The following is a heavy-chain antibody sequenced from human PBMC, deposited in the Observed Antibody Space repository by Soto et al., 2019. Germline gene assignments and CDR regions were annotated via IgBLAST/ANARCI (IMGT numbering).Heavy chain of an antibody. J-gene: IGHJ4*02. CDR1: GGSISSGGYY. D-gene: IGHD3-3*01. V-gene: IGHV4-31*03. Sequence: SETLSLTCTVSGGSISSGGYYWSWIRHHPGKGLEWIGYIYYSGSTYYNPSLKSRVTISVDTSKNQFSLKLSSVTAADTAVYYCARGSKQTYDFWSGSPPHDYWGQGTLVTVS. CDR2: IYYSGST. CDR3: ARGSKQTYDFWSGSPPHDY.